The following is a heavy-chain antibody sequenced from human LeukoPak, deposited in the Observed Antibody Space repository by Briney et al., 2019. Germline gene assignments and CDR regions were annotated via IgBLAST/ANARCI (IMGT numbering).Heavy chain of an antibody. J-gene: IGHJ4*02. D-gene: IGHD5-18*01. V-gene: IGHV4-39*01. CDR3: ARLNRGYSYGVRYY. Sequence: SAETLSLTCTVSGGSISSSSYYWGWIRQPPGKGLEWIGSIYYSGSTYYNPSLKSRVTISVDTSKNQFSLKLSSVTAADTAVYYCARLNRGYSYGVRYYWGQGTLVTVSS. CDR1: GGSISSSSYY. CDR2: IYYSGST.